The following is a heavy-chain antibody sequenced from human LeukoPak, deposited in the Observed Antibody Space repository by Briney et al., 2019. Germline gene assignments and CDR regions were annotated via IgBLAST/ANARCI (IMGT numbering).Heavy chain of an antibody. D-gene: IGHD5-18*01. CDR1: GFTFSSYW. V-gene: IGHV3-7*03. CDR3: AKDFRKDTAMGNWFDP. Sequence: GGSLRLSCAASGFTFSSYWMSWVRQAPGKGLEWVANIKQDGSEKYYVDSVKGRFTISRDNAKNSLYLQMNSLIAEDTAVYYCAKDFRKDTAMGNWFDPWGQGTLVTVSS. J-gene: IGHJ5*02. CDR2: IKQDGSEK.